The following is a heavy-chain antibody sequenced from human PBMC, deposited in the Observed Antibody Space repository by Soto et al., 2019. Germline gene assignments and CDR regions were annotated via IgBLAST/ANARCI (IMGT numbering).Heavy chain of an antibody. Sequence: GESLKISCKGSGYSFTSYWISWVRQMPGKGLEWMGRIDPSDSYTNYSPSFQGHVTISADKSISTAYLQWSSLKASDTAMYYCARQVAAAGGDYYGMDVWGQGTTVTVSS. V-gene: IGHV5-10-1*01. CDR1: GYSFTSYW. J-gene: IGHJ6*02. CDR3: ARQVAAAGGDYYGMDV. CDR2: IDPSDSYT. D-gene: IGHD6-13*01.